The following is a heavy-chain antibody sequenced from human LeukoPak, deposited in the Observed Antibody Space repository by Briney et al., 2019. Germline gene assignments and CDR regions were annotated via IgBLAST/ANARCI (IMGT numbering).Heavy chain of an antibody. CDR2: IYHSGST. J-gene: IGHJ5*02. CDR3: ARHTHSSSWYWWFDP. V-gene: IGHV4-38-2*02. Sequence: SETLSLTCTVSGYSISSGYYWGWIRQPPGKGLEWIGSIYHSGSTYYNPSLKSRVTISVDTSKNQFSLKLSSVDTAVYYCARHTHSSSWYWWFDPWGQGTLVTVSS. D-gene: IGHD6-13*01. CDR1: GYSISSGYY.